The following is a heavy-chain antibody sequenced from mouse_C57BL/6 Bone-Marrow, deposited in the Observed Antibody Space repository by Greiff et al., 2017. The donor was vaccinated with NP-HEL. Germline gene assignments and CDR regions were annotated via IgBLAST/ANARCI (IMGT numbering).Heavy chain of an antibody. D-gene: IGHD2-2*01. CDR1: DSEVFPIAY. CDR3: ARRRYGYDGLYYAMDY. CDR2: ILPSIGRT. J-gene: IGHJ4*01. Sequence: QVQLQQSGSELRSPGSSVKLSCKDFDSEVFPIAYMSWVRQKPGHGFEWIGGILPSIGRTIYGEKFEDKATSDADTLSNTAYLELNSLTSEDSAIYYCARRRYGYDGLYYAMDYWGQGTSVTVSS. V-gene: IGHV15-2*01.